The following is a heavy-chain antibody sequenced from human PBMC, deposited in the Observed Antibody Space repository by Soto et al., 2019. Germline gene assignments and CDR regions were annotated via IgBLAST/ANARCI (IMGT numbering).Heavy chain of an antibody. J-gene: IGHJ5*02. CDR1: GFTFSSYA. V-gene: IGHV3-23*01. CDR3: VKDSRPPVMEFGSDWFDP. Sequence: GGSLRLSCAASGFTFSSYAMNWVRQTPGKGLNWVSGITGSGRTTYFADSVKGRFTISRDNSKNTLYLQMNGLRVEDTAVYYCVKDSRPPVMEFGSDWFDPWGQGTLVTVSS. CDR2: ITGSGRTT. D-gene: IGHD1-26*01.